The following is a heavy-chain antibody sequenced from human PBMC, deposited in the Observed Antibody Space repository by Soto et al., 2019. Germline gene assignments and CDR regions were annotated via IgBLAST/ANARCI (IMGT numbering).Heavy chain of an antibody. CDR1: GFTFSDYY. CDR2: ISFSSTYT. Sequence: QVQLVESGGGLVKPGESLRLSCAASGFTFSDYYMTWIRQALGKGLEWVSHISFSSTYTNYADSVKGRFTISRDDAKNSLYLQMNSLRADDTAVYYCARGPYCGGDCYSGTDPWGQGTLVTVSS. V-gene: IGHV3-11*06. CDR3: ARGPYCGGDCYSGTDP. D-gene: IGHD2-21*02. J-gene: IGHJ5*02.